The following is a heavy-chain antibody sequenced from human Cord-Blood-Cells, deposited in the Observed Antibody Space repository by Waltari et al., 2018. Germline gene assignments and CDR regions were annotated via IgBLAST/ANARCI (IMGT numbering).Heavy chain of an antibody. CDR1: GFTFSSYG. J-gene: IGHJ4*02. Sequence: QVQLVESGGGVVQPGRSLRLSCAASGFTFSSYGMHWVRQAPGKGLEWVAVISYDVSNKYDADSVKGRFTISRDNSKNTLYLQMNSLRAEDTAVYYCAKGATGDVDYWGQGTLVTVSS. V-gene: IGHV3-30*18. D-gene: IGHD7-27*01. CDR2: ISYDVSNK. CDR3: AKGATGDVDY.